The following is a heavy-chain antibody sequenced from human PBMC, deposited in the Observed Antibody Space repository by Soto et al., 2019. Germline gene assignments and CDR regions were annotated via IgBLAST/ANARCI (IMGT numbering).Heavy chain of an antibody. Sequence: GGSLILSCAASGFPFSNAWMSWVRQAPGKGLEWVGRIKSKTDGGTTDYAAPVKGRFTISRDDSKNTLYLQMNSLKTEDTAVYYCTTASRGYCSSTSCHSIYYYYGMDVWGQGTTVTVSS. CDR2: IKSKTDGGTT. CDR1: GFPFSNAW. D-gene: IGHD2-2*01. CDR3: TTASRGYCSSTSCHSIYYYYGMDV. V-gene: IGHV3-15*01. J-gene: IGHJ6*02.